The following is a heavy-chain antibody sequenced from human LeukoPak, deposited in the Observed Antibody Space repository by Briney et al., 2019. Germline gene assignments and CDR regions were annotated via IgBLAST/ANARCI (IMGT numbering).Heavy chain of an antibody. J-gene: IGHJ3*02. V-gene: IGHV3-21*01. D-gene: IGHD2-21*01. CDR2: ISSSSSYI. CDR3: ARFNNSAPAFDI. Sequence: PGGSLRLSCAASGFTFSSYSMNWVRQAPGKGLEWVSSISSSSSYIYYADSVKGRFTISRDNAKNSLYLQMNSLRAEDTAVYYCARFNNSAPAFDIWGQGTMVTVSS. CDR1: GFTFSSYS.